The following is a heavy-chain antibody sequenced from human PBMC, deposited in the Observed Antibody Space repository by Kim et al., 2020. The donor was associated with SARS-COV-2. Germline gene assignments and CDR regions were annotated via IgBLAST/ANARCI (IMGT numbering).Heavy chain of an antibody. V-gene: IGHV3-21*01. CDR3: TSDLIVMEAGRNSDRGMDV. D-gene: IGHD3-16*02. CDR1: GLTFSSDS. CDR2: ISSNGTYI. Sequence: GGSLRLSCLSSGLTFSSDSLNWVRQAPGKGLEWVSSISSNGTYIYYADSIRGRFTISSNNAKKSLYLHMTALTAAATATYYCTSDLIVMEAGRNSDRGMDVWGQGTTVIVSS. J-gene: IGHJ6*02.